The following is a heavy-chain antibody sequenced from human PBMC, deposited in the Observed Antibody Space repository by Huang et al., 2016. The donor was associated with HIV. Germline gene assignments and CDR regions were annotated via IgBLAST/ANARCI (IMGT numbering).Heavy chain of an antibody. V-gene: IGHV4-34*02. Sequence: QVQLEQWGTGLLKPSETLSLTCAVYGGSFSGYFWNWIRQSPGKGLEWIGQINHAEGTDYNPSLKSRATISVDTSKNQFSLKLTSVTAADTAIYYWAREIMISFGGPFDSWGHGNLVTVSS. J-gene: IGHJ5*01. CDR1: GGSFSGYF. CDR2: INHAEGT. CDR3: AREIMISFGGPFDS. D-gene: IGHD3-16*01.